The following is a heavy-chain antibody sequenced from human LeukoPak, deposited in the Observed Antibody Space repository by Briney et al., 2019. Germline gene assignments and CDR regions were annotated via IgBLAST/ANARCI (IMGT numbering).Heavy chain of an antibody. V-gene: IGHV1-3*01. CDR2: INAGNGNT. D-gene: IGHD1-1*01. Sequence: ASVKVSCKASGYTFTSYAMNWVRQAPGQRLEWMGWINAGNGNTKYSQKFQGRVTITRDTSASTAYMELSSLRSEDTAVYYCARDLGNWNGFYGMDVWGQGTTVTVSS. J-gene: IGHJ6*02. CDR3: ARDLGNWNGFYGMDV. CDR1: GYTFTSYA.